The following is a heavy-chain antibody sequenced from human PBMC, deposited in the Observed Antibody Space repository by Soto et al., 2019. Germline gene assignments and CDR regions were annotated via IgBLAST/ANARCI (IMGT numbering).Heavy chain of an antibody. Sequence: QVQLVQSGAEVKRPGASVKVSCKASGHTFTGYYMHWVRQAPGQGLEWMGCINPNTGGTNYAQKFQGRVTMTTDTSTSTASMEMTRLRSDDTAVYYCATRQCSSTSCYDSDYYHYGMDVWGQGTTVTVSS. D-gene: IGHD2-2*01. V-gene: IGHV1-2*02. CDR3: ATRQCSSTSCYDSDYYHYGMDV. CDR1: GHTFTGYY. CDR2: INPNTGGT. J-gene: IGHJ6*02.